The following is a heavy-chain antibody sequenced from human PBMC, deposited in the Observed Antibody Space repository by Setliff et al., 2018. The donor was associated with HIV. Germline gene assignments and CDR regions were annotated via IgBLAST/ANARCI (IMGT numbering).Heavy chain of an antibody. V-gene: IGHV4-4*09. CDR1: GGSISSYY. CDR2: IYISGST. J-gene: IGHJ4*02. Sequence: SETLSLTCTVSGGSISSYYWSWIRQSPGKGLEWIGYIYISGSTNYNPSLKSRVTISVDTSKNQFSLKLSSVTAADTAVYYCARHSDIAARRTYFDYCGQGTLVTVSS. D-gene: IGHD6-6*01. CDR3: ARHSDIAARRTYFDY.